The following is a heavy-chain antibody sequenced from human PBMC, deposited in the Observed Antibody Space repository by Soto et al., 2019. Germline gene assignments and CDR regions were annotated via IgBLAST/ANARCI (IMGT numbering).Heavy chain of an antibody. D-gene: IGHD2-21*02. V-gene: IGHV1-18*01. CDR1: GYTFASYA. Sequence: ASVKVSCKASGYTFASYAISWVRQAPRQRLVRIGWKSPYNGNTKDGPKLEGRGTMTEGTSTRTAYQEIKSLRSEDPAVFYCAREVEYCGGDCLVDWFDPWGQGTLVTVSS. J-gene: IGHJ5*02. CDR2: KSPYNGNT. CDR3: AREVEYCGGDCLVDWFDP.